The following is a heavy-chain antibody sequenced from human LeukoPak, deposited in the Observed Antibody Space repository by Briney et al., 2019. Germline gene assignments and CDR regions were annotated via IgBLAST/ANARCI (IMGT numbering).Heavy chain of an antibody. D-gene: IGHD3-3*01. CDR2: ISYDGSNK. V-gene: IGHV3-30*04. CDR3: ARGASTIFGVVTDNWFDP. CDR1: GFTFSSYA. J-gene: IGHJ5*02. Sequence: GGSLRLSCAASGFTFSSYAMHWVRQAPGKGLEWVAVISYDGSNKYYADSVKGRFTISRDNSKNTLYLQMNSLRAEDTAVYYCARGASTIFGVVTDNWFDPWGQGTLVTVSS.